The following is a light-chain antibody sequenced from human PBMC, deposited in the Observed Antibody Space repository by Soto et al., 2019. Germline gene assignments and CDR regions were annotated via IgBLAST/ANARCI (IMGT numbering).Light chain of an antibody. CDR2: GAS. CDR1: QSISHSY. Sequence: EIVLTQSPGTLSLSPGERATLSCRASQSISHSYLAWYQQKPGQAPRLLVYGASSRATGIPDRFSGSGSGTDFTLTISRLEPEDFAMYYCQQYGSSRFTFGPGTKVDVK. CDR3: QQYGSSRFT. V-gene: IGKV3-20*01. J-gene: IGKJ3*01.